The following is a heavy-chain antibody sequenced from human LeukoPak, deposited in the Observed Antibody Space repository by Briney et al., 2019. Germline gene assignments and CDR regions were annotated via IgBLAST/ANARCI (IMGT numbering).Heavy chain of an antibody. V-gene: IGHV3-30*18. J-gene: IGHJ5*02. CDR2: ISYDGSNK. CDR1: GFTFSSYG. D-gene: IGHD6-19*01. CDR3: AKTGSSGWYDWFDP. Sequence: GGSLRLSCAASGFTFSSYGMHWVRQAPGKGLEWVAVISYDGSNKYYADSVKGRFTISRDNSKNTLYLQMNSLRAEDTAVYYCAKTGSSGWYDWFDPWGQGTLVTVSS.